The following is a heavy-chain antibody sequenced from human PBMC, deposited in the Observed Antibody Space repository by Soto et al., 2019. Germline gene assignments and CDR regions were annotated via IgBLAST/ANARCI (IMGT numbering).Heavy chain of an antibody. CDR3: XXXXXXXXXXXXXXXXX. CDR2: ISAYNGNT. Sequence: QVQLVQSGAEVKKPGASVKVSCKASGYTFTSYGISWVRQAPGQGLEWMGWISAYNGNTNYAQKLQGRVTMTTDTXXXXXXXXXXXXXXXXXXXXXXXXXXXXXXXXXXXXXXXWGQGTLVTVSS. V-gene: IGHV1-18*01. CDR1: GYTFTSYG. J-gene: IGHJ4*02.